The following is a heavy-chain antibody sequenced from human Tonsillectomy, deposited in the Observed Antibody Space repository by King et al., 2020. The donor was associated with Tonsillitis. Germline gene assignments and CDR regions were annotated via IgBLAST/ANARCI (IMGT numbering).Heavy chain of an antibody. D-gene: IGHD2-2*01. Sequence: VQLVESGGGLVQPGRSLRLSCAASGFTFDDYAMHWVRHAPGKGLEWVSGISWNSGTIGYADSVKGRFTISRDNAKNSLYLEMSSLRAEDSALYFCTQGYCTSIRCQSLNWGQGTLVTVSS. J-gene: IGHJ4*02. V-gene: IGHV3-9*01. CDR3: TQGYCTSIRCQSLN. CDR2: ISWNSGTI. CDR1: GFTFDDYA.